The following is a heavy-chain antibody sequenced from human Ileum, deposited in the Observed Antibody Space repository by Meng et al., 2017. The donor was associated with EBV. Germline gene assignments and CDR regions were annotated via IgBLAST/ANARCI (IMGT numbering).Heavy chain of an antibody. CDR2: ILSGST. CDR1: SCSVSMGDYH. V-gene: IGHV4-61*03. Sequence: HVEPPEAGPGLVSPSVTLSLTCTASSCSVSMGDYHWSWIRRPPGKGLEWIGYILSGSTNYDPSLTNRVTISVDTSKNHFSLKLTSVTAADTAVYYCAGGRAGYGGYKTWGQGTLVTVSS. J-gene: IGHJ4*02. CDR3: AGGRAGYGGYKT. D-gene: IGHD5-12*01.